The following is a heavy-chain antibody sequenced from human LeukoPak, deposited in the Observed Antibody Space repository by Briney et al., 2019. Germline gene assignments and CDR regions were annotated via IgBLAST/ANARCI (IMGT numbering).Heavy chain of an antibody. CDR3: AKSPPPNDFWSGYYTFVFDY. V-gene: IGHV3-23*01. Sequence: GGSLRLSCAASGFTFSSYAMSWVRQAPGKGLEGVSAISGSGGSTYYADSVKGRFTISRDNSKNTLYLQMNSLRAEDTAVYYCAKSPPPNDFWSGYYTFVFDYWGQGTLVTVSS. CDR1: GFTFSSYA. J-gene: IGHJ4*02. CDR2: ISGSGGST. D-gene: IGHD3-3*01.